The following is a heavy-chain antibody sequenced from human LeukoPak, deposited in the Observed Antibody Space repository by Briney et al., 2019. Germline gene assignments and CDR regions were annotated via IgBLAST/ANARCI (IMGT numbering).Heavy chain of an antibody. Sequence: SETLPLTCAVYDGSFSGSYCTWIGQPPGKGLEWIGEINHSGSANYNPSLKSRVTISVDTSKNQFSLKLSSVTAADTAVYYCASGGPSDAFDIWGQGTMVTVSS. CDR1: DGSFSGSY. J-gene: IGHJ3*02. V-gene: IGHV4-34*01. CDR3: ASGGPSDAFDI. CDR2: INHSGSA.